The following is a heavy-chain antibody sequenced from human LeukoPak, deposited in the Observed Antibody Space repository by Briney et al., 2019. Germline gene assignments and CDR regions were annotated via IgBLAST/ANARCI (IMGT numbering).Heavy chain of an antibody. J-gene: IGHJ3*02. CDR1: GYTLTAYY. CDR3: ARPYYESSGLYVDAFDI. Sequence: ASVEVSCKASGYTLTAYYLHWVRQAPGQGLEWMGRINPNSGGTTYAQKFQGRVTMTRDTSIGTAYMELSSLRSDDTAVYYCARPYYESSGLYVDAFDIWGQGTMVTVSS. CDR2: INPNSGGT. V-gene: IGHV1-2*06. D-gene: IGHD3-22*01.